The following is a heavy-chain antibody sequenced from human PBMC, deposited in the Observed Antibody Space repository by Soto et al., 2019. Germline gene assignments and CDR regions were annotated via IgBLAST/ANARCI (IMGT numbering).Heavy chain of an antibody. CDR1: GFTFSSYA. CDR3: AKLVVPAANYYCYYGMDV. V-gene: IGHV3-23*01. Sequence: GGSLRLSCAASGFTFSSYAMSWVRQAPGKGLGWVSAISGSGGSTYYADSVKGRFTISRDNSKNTLYLQMNSLRAEDAAVYYCAKLVVPAANYYCYYGMDVWGHGTTVTVSS. J-gene: IGHJ6*02. D-gene: IGHD2-2*01. CDR2: ISGSGGST.